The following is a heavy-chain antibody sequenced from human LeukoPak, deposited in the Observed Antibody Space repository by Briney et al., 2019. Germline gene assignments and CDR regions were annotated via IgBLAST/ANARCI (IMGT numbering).Heavy chain of an antibody. V-gene: IGHV4-34*01. J-gene: IGHJ6*02. CDR3: ARGRRYCSGGSCYSYYYYGMDV. D-gene: IGHD2-15*01. CDR1: GGSFSGYY. CDR2: INHGGST. Sequence: SATLSLTCAVSGGSFSGYYWSWIRQPPGKGLEWMGEINHGGSTNYYPSLTSRLTISVDTSKNQFSLKLISVTAADAAVYYCARGRRYCSGGSCYSYYYYGMDVWGQGTTVTVSS.